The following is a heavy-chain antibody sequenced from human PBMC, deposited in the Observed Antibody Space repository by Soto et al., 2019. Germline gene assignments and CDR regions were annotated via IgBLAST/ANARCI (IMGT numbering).Heavy chain of an antibody. CDR3: VKNSGWFNS. Sequence: GGSLRLSCEASGFTFSKHILNWVRQAPGKGLEWVSTIYGDGRTTYYADSVRGRFSISRDNSKNMVYLQMDSLRVDDTAIYYCVKNSGWFNSWGQGSLVTVSS. V-gene: IGHV3-23*01. CDR1: GFTFSKHI. D-gene: IGHD3-10*01. J-gene: IGHJ5*01. CDR2: IYGDGRTT.